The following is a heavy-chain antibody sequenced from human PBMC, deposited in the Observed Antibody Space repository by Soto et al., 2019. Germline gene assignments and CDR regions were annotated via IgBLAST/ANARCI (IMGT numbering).Heavy chain of an antibody. CDR2: IVVGSGNT. CDR3: ARNRLQSAFDI. J-gene: IGHJ3*02. D-gene: IGHD4-4*01. Sequence: SVKVSCKASGFTFTSSAVQWVRQARGQRLEWIGWIVVGSGNTNYAQKFQERVTITRDMSTSTAYMELNSLRSEDTAVYYCARNRLQSAFDIWGQGTMVTVSS. CDR1: GFTFTSSA. V-gene: IGHV1-58*01.